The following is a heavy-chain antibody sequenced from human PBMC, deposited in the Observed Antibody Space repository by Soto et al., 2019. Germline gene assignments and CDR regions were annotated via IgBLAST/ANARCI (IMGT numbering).Heavy chain of an antibody. J-gene: IGHJ4*02. CDR3: ANESSGYNYGFYNYFDY. CDR2: ISGGGTYT. D-gene: IGHD5-18*01. CDR1: GFTFSNYA. Sequence: GGSLRLCCAASGFTFSNYAMTWVRQAPGKGLEWVSAISGGGTYTDYADSVKGRFTLARDNSKHMVYLQMNSLRAEDTAVYHCANESSGYNYGFYNYFDYWGQGTLVTVSS. V-gene: IGHV3-23*01.